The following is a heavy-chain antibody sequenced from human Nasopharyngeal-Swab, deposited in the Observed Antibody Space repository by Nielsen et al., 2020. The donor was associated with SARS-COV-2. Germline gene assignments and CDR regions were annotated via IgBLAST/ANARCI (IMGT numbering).Heavy chain of an antibody. CDR3: ARDKEAGYYYYYGMDV. V-gene: IGHV1-18*01. CDR2: ISAYNGNT. J-gene: IGHJ6*02. CDR1: GYTFTSYG. D-gene: IGHD6-13*01. Sequence: ASVKVSCNASGYTFTSYGISWLRQAPGQGLEWMGWISAYNGNTNYAQKLHCRVTMTTDTSTSTAYMELRSLRSDDTAVYYCARDKEAGYYYYYGMDVWGQGTTVTVSS.